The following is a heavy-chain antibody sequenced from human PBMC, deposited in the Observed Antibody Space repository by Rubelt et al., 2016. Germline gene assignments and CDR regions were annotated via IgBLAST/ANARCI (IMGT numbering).Heavy chain of an antibody. Sequence: PGASVKVSCKTSGYTFNTYDFNWVRQASGPGLEWMGWMNPNSGKTHYAQKLQGRVPMTWNNSVSTAYMALSSLTSDDTAVYFCVRGLARPAANAWGPGTSVTVSS. CDR1: GYTFNTYD. V-gene: IGHV1-8*01. CDR2: MNPNSGKT. J-gene: IGHJ6*02. D-gene: IGHD6-13*01. CDR3: VRGLARPAANA.